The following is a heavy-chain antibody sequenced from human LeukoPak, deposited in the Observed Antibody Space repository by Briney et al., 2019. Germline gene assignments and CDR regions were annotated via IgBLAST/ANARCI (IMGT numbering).Heavy chain of an antibody. CDR1: GFTFSRYW. V-gene: IGHV3-7*01. CDR2: MNLDGSEK. J-gene: IGHJ4*02. Sequence: GGSLRLSCAASGFTFSRYWMTWVRQAPGKGLEWVANMNLDGSEKYYVDSVKGRFIISRDNAKNSLFLQMNSLIAEDTAVYYCARDDGFSCYSYWGQGTLVTVSS. D-gene: IGHD3/OR15-3a*01. CDR3: ARDDGFSCYSY.